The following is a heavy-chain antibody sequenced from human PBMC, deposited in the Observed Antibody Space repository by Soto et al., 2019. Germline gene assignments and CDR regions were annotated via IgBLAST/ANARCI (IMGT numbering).Heavy chain of an antibody. D-gene: IGHD5-12*01. J-gene: IGHJ4*02. V-gene: IGHV3-23*01. CDR2: ISARGGSS. Sequence: VQLLESGGGLVQPGGSLRLSCAASGFSFSSYAMVWVRQAPGKGLEWVSVISARGGSSYFADSVKGRFTISRDNSKNVLSLKMNSLRADDTAIYFCAKGSIEYSASVDNWGQGTLVLVSS. CDR3: AKGSIEYSASVDN. CDR1: GFSFSSYA.